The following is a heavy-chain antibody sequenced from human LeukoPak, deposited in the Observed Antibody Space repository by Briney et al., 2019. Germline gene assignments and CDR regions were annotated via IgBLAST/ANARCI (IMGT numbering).Heavy chain of an antibody. Sequence: PSETLSLTCAVYGGSFGGYYWSWIRQPPGKGLEWIGEINHSGSTNYNPPLKSRVTISVDTSKNQFSLKLSPVTAADTAVYYCALTVDYDSSGYYYEVQHWGQGTLVTVSS. V-gene: IGHV4-34*01. CDR3: ALTVDYDSSGYYYEVQH. CDR1: GGSFGGYY. J-gene: IGHJ1*01. D-gene: IGHD3-22*01. CDR2: INHSGST.